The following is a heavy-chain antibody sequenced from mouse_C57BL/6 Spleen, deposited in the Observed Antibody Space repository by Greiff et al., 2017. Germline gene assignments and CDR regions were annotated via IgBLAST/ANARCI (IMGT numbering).Heavy chain of an antibody. D-gene: IGHD1-1*01. CDR2: INPSNGGT. CDR3: ARSTVVATRGSMDY. V-gene: IGHV1-53*01. CDR1: GYTFTSYW. J-gene: IGHJ4*01. Sequence: VQLQQPGTELVKPGASVKLSCKASGYTFTSYWMHWVKQRPGQGLEWIGNINPSNGGTNYNEKFQSKATLPVDKSSGTAYMQLSSLTSEDSAGYYCARSTVVATRGSMDYWGQGTSVTVSS.